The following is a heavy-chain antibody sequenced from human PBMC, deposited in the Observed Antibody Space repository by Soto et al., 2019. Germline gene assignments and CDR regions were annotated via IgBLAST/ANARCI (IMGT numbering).Heavy chain of an antibody. CDR2: IDSIGST. CDR3: ARGQRFSDWFDP. D-gene: IGHD3-3*01. CDR1: GGDISTYY. Sequence: QVQLQESGPGLVKPSETLSLTCTVSGGDISTYYWTWIRQRAGKGLEWIGRIDSIGSTKYNPSLTIRVTMSLDTSKNQFSLRLSSVTAADTAVYYCARGQRFSDWFDPWGQGTLVTVSS. V-gene: IGHV4-4*07. J-gene: IGHJ5*02.